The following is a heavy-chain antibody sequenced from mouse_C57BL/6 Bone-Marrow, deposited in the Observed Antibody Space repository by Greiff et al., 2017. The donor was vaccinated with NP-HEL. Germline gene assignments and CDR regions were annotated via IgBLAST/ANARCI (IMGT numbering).Heavy chain of an antibody. J-gene: IGHJ2*01. Sequence: EVKVEESGGGLVKPGGSLKLSCAASGFTFSSYAMSWVRQTPEKRLEWVATISDGGSYTYYPDNVKGRFTISRDNAKNNLYLQMSHLKSEDTAMYYCARDAIITTVVAPGYWGQGTTLTVSS. CDR2: ISDGGSYT. CDR1: GFTFSSYA. D-gene: IGHD1-1*01. CDR3: ARDAIITTVVAPGY. V-gene: IGHV5-4*01.